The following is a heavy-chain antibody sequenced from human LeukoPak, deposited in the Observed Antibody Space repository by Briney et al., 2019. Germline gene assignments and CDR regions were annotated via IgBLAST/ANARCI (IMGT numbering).Heavy chain of an antibody. CDR2: IASETYGGTA. Sequence: PGGSLRLSCTASGFTFCDYAMTWVRQAPGKGLEWVGFIASETYGGTAEYAASVKGRFTISRDDSKNTLYLQMNSLKTEDTAVYYCTTDLAVTDSFDYWGQGTLVTVSS. CDR3: TTDLAVTDSFDY. V-gene: IGHV3-49*04. D-gene: IGHD4-17*01. CDR1: GFTFCDYA. J-gene: IGHJ4*02.